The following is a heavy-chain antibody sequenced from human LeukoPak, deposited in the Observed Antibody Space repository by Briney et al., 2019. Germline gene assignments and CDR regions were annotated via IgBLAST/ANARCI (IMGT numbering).Heavy chain of an antibody. CDR3: ARAWEHTVIIPTTIRQYFFYYYMDV. CDR2: IIPIFGTA. V-gene: IGHV1-69*05. D-gene: IGHD2-2*02. J-gene: IGHJ6*03. Sequence: SVKVSCKASGGTFSSYAISWVRQAPGQGLEWMGGIIPIFGTANYAQKFQGRVTITTDESTSTAYMELSSLRSEDTAVYYCARAWEHTVIIPTTIRQYFFYYYMDVWGRGTTVTVSS. CDR1: GGTFSSYA.